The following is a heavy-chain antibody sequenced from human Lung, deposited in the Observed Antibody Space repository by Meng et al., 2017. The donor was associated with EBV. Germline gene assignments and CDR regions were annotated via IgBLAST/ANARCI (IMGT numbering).Heavy chain of an antibody. CDR2: INDSGST. D-gene: IGHD2-15*01. V-gene: IGHV4-34*01. CDR1: GGSLSGSFSGYY. J-gene: IGHJ4*02. Sequence: QWHLQQWGAGLWKPSVTLSLTCAVHGGSLSGSFSGYYWSWIRQAPGKGLEWIGEINDSGSTDYNPSLKSRLTISVDRSKSQFSLELRSLTSDDTAVYYCASGTPGRSYCDYWGQGTLVTVSS. CDR3: ASGTPGRSYCDY.